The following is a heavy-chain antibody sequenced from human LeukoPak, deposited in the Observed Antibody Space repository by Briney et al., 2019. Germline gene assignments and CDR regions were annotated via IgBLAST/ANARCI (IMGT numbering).Heavy chain of an antibody. Sequence: TSETLSLTCTVSGGSISSSSYYWGWIRQPPGKGLEWIGSIYYSGSTYYNPSLKSRVTISVDTSKNQFSLKLSSVTAADTAVYYCARKPTITEPDYFFDYWGQGTLVTVSS. D-gene: IGHD1-14*01. J-gene: IGHJ4*02. V-gene: IGHV4-39*07. CDR1: GGSISSSSYY. CDR2: IYYSGST. CDR3: ARKPTITEPDYFFDY.